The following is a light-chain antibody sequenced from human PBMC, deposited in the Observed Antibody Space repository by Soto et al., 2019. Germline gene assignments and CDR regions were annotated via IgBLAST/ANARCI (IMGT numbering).Light chain of an antibody. CDR1: QDVGGY. J-gene: IGKJ3*01. V-gene: IGKV3-11*01. CDR3: QQYNNWPPGAT. Sequence: EIVLTQSPATLSLSPGDRATLSCRASQDVGGYLSWFQQKPGQAPRLLIYDASIRATGIPARFSGSESGTVFTLTINSLEPEDFAVYYCQQYNNWPPGATFGPGTKVEIK. CDR2: DAS.